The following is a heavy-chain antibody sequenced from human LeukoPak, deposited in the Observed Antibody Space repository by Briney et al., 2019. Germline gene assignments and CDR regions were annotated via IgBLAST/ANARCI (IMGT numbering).Heavy chain of an antibody. J-gene: IGHJ4*02. CDR2: VLDIERT. CDR3: TTIQRGSIFGYFDF. V-gene: IGHV4-59*11. CDR1: GGSISTHY. D-gene: IGHD5-18*01. Sequence: SEPLSLTCTVSGGSISTHYWTWIRQPPGKGLEWIGYVLDIERTKDNPSLKSRATLSADTSKNQFSLRLTSVTAAASAVYYCTTIQRGSIFGYFDFWGQGVLVTVSS.